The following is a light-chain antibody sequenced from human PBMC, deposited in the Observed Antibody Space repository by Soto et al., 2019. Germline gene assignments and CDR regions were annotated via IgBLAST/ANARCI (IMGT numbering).Light chain of an antibody. J-gene: IGKJ3*01. V-gene: IGKV3-20*01. Sequence: EIVLTQSPGTLSLSPGERATLSCTASPSVSSSYLAWYQQKPGQAARLLIYGASSRATGIPDRFSGSGSGTDFTLTIIRLEAEDFAVYYCQQYGSSPVTFGPGTKVDIK. CDR3: QQYGSSPVT. CDR1: PSVSSSY. CDR2: GAS.